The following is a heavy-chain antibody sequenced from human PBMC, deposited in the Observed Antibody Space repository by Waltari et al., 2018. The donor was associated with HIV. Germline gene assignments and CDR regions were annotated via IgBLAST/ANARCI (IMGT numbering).Heavy chain of an antibody. CDR2: INAGNGNT. Sequence: QVQLVQSGAEVKKPGASVKVSCKASGYTFTSYALHWVRQAPGQRLEWMGWINAGNGNTEYSQKFQGRVTITRDTSASTAYMELSSLRSEDTAVYYCARKRGSGSSWLGFDYLGQGTLVIVSS. CDR3: ARKRGSGSSWLGFDY. V-gene: IGHV1-3*01. J-gene: IGHJ4*02. D-gene: IGHD6-13*01. CDR1: GYTFTSYA.